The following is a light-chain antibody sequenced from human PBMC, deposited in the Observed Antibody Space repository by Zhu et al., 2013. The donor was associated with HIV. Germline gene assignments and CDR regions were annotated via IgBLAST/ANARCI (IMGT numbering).Light chain of an antibody. CDR1: QSLVSSGGNTY. V-gene: IGKV2-30*01. Sequence: VVLAQSPLSLPVTLGQPASMSCRSSQSLVSSGGNTYLHWFHQRPGQSPRRLIYKVSNRDSGVPDRFSGSGSGTDFTLKISRVEAEDVGIYYCMQGTHWPPWTFGQGTKVEI. CDR2: KVS. J-gene: IGKJ1*01. CDR3: MQGTHWPPWT.